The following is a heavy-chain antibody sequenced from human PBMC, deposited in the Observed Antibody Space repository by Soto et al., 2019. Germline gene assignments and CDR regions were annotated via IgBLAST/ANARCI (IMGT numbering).Heavy chain of an antibody. CDR3: GRDGPRTNYDFDY. D-gene: IGHD2-8*01. CDR1: GGSISSGGYY. J-gene: IGHJ4*02. Sequence: ASETLSLTCTVSGGSISSGGYYWSWIRPHPGKGLEWIGYIYYSGSTYYHPSPKSRVTISVDTSKNQFSLKLSSVTAADTAVYYCGRDGPRTNYDFDYWGKGALVTVPS. V-gene: IGHV4-31*03. CDR2: IYYSGST.